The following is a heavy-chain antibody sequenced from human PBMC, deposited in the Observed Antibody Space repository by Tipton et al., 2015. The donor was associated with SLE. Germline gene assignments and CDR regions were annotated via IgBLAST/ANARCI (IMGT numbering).Heavy chain of an antibody. V-gene: IGHV4-39*07. D-gene: IGHD6-19*01. CDR1: GGSISSSSYY. Sequence: TLSLTCTVSGGSISSSSYYWGWIRQPPGKGLEWIGEINHSGSTNYNPSLKSRVTISVDTSKNQFSLKLSSVTAADTAVYYCARGYSSGWGYFDYWGQGTLVTVSS. J-gene: IGHJ4*02. CDR2: INHSGST. CDR3: ARGYSSGWGYFDY.